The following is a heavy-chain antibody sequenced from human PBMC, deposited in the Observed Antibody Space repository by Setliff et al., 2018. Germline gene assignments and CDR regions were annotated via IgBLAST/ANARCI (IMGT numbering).Heavy chain of an antibody. Sequence: LTCTVSGGSISSYYWSWIRQPAGKGLEWIGHIYIGGSANYNPSLRSRVTMSIDTSKNQFSLKLNSVTAADMAVYYCAREQWLDPPGYYYMDVWAKGTTVTVSS. J-gene: IGHJ6*03. CDR1: GGSISSYY. D-gene: IGHD6-19*01. V-gene: IGHV4-4*07. CDR2: IYIGGSA. CDR3: AREQWLDPPGYYYMDV.